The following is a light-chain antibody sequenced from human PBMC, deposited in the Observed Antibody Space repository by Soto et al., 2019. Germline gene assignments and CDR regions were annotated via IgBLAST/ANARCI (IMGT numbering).Light chain of an antibody. V-gene: IGKV3-15*01. J-gene: IGKJ1*01. CDR3: QQYNSWLWT. CDR2: GAS. Sequence: IVMPQSPATLSVSPGEGATLSCRASQSVSSKLAWYQQKPGQAPRLLIYGASTRATGIPARFSGSGSGTEFTLIISSLQSEDSAVYYCQQYNSWLWTFGQGTKVDI. CDR1: QSVSSK.